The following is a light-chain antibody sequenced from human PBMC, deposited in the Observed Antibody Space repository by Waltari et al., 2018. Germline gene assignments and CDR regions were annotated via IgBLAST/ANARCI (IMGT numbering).Light chain of an antibody. V-gene: IGLV2-11*01. CDR3: CAYAGKYTFEGYV. CDR2: DVS. J-gene: IGLJ1*01. Sequence: QSALTQPRSVSGSPGQSVTISCTGTSSDVGGYNYVSWYQHHTGTAPKLMIYDVSKRPGGVPDRCDGSKSGNPASLTRFGLQAEDEADYYCCAYAGKYTFEGYVFGTGTKVTVL. CDR1: SSDVGGYNY.